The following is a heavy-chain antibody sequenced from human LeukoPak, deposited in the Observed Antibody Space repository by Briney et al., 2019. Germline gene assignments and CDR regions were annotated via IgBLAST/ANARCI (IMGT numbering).Heavy chain of an antibody. V-gene: IGHV3-23*01. Sequence: GGSLRLSCAASGFTFSSYAMSWVRQAPGKGLEWVSAISGSGGSTYYADSVKGRFTISRDNSKNTLYLQMNSLRAEDTAVYYCPKAPRIAAAEGYYFDYWGQGTLVTVSS. J-gene: IGHJ4*02. D-gene: IGHD6-13*01. CDR1: GFTFSSYA. CDR3: PKAPRIAAAEGYYFDY. CDR2: ISGSGGST.